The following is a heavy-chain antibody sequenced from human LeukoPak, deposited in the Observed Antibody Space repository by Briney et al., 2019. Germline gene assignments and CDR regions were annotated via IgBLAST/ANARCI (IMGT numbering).Heavy chain of an antibody. CDR3: AAQATSTWLFDY. Sequence: SETLSLTCSFSGGSISSYYWSWIRQPPGKGLEWIGYIYYSGITKYNPSLKGRVTISVDTSKNQFSLRLSSVTAADTAVYYCAAQATSTWLFDYWGQGTLITVSS. J-gene: IGHJ4*02. CDR2: IYYSGIT. CDR1: GGSISSYY. D-gene: IGHD2/OR15-2a*01. V-gene: IGHV4-59*01.